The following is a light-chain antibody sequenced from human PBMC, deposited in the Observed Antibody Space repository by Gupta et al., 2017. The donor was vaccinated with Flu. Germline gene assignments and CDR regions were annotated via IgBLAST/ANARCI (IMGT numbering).Light chain of an antibody. CDR3: CSYAGSSANVV. Sequence: SDDGGYNLVSWYQQHPGKAPKLMVYEGSKRPSGVSNRFSGSKSGNTAFLTISGLQAEDEADYYCCSYAGSSANVVFGGGTKLTVL. CDR2: EGS. CDR1: SDDGGYNL. J-gene: IGLJ2*01. V-gene: IGLV2-23*01.